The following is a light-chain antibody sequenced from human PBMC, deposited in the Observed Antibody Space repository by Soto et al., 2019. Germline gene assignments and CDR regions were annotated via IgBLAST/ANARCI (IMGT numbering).Light chain of an antibody. V-gene: IGKV1-5*01. J-gene: IGKJ1*01. CDR3: QQYNPYTWT. CDR1: QSISSW. CDR2: DAS. Sequence: DIQMTQSPSTLSASVGDRVTITCRASQSISSWLAWYQQKPGKAPKLLIYDASSLESGVPSRFSGSGSGTEFTLTISSLQPDDFATYYCQQYNPYTWTFEQGTKVEIK.